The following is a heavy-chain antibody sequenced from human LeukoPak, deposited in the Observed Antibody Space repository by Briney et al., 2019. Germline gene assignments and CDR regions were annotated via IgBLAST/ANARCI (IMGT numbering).Heavy chain of an antibody. V-gene: IGHV3-23*01. CDR1: GFTFSSYG. D-gene: IGHD3-22*01. CDR3: AKVRAISHSSGYYPYDY. Sequence: GGSLRLSCAASGFTFSSYGMSWVRQAPGKGLEWVSDISGSGSSTNYADSVRGRFTISRDTSKNTVYLQMNSLRDEDTAVYYCAKVRAISHSSGYYPYDYWGQGTLVTVSS. CDR2: ISGSGSST. J-gene: IGHJ4*02.